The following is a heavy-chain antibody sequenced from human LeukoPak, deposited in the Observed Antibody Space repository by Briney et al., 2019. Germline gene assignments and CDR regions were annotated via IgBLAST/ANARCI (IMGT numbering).Heavy chain of an antibody. CDR2: ISGSGGST. Sequence: GGSLRLSCAASGFTFSSYAMSWVRQAPGKGLEWVSAISGSGGSTYYADSVKGRFTVSRDNSKNTLYLQMNSLRAEDTAVYYCAKDLVVADHYGMDVWGQGTTVTVSS. D-gene: IGHD2-15*01. CDR3: AKDLVVADHYGMDV. V-gene: IGHV3-23*01. CDR1: GFTFSSYA. J-gene: IGHJ6*02.